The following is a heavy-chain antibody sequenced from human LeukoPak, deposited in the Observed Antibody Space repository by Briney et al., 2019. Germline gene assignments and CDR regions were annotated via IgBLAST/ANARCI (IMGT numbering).Heavy chain of an antibody. CDR2: ISSDGSDT. Sequence: GGSLRLSCAASGFSFSNYWMHWVRQAPGKGLVWVSRISSDGSDTIYADSVKGRFTMSRDNAKNTLYLQMNSLRAEDTAVYYCARGRGVPATTVTTIDYWGQGTLVTVSS. D-gene: IGHD4-17*01. CDR3: ARGRGVPATTVTTIDY. V-gene: IGHV3-74*01. CDR1: GFSFSNYW. J-gene: IGHJ4*02.